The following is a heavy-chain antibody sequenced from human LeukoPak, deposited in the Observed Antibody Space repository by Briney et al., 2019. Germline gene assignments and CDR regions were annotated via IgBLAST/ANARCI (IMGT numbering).Heavy chain of an antibody. CDR2: INHSGST. CDR3: ARGSGIYYYMDV. CDR1: GGSFSGYY. Sequence: SETLSLTCAVYGGSFSGYYWSWIRQPPGKGLEWIGEINHSGSTNYNPSLKSRVTISVDTSKNQFSLKLSSVTAADTAVYYCARGSGIYYYMDVWGKGTTVTVSS. V-gene: IGHV4-34*01. J-gene: IGHJ6*03.